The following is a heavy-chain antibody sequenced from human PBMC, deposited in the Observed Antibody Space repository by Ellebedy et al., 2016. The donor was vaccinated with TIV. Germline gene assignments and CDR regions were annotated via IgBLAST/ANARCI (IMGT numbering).Heavy chain of an antibody. Sequence: SVKVSCXASGGTFSSYAISWVRQAPGQGLEWMGGIIPIFGTANYAQKFQGRVTITADESTSTAYMELSSLRSEDTAVYYCASHPRDGYNGGGYWGQGTLVTVSS. CDR2: IIPIFGTA. D-gene: IGHD5-24*01. CDR3: ASHPRDGYNGGGY. CDR1: GGTFSSYA. J-gene: IGHJ4*02. V-gene: IGHV1-69*13.